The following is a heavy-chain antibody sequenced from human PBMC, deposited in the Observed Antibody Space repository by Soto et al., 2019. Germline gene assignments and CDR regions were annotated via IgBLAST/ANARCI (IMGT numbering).Heavy chain of an antibody. Sequence: QVQLQESGPGLVKPSQTLSLTCTVSGGSISSGGTGSYWTWIRQLPGKGLEGIGYIYYTGNTYYNPSLKRRTTISKDTSENQFSLKLTSVTAADTAVYFCASGHDAYKVRYWGQGTLVTVSS. CDR3: ASGHDAYKVRY. CDR2: IYYTGNT. V-gene: IGHV4-31*03. CDR1: GGSISSGGTGSY. D-gene: IGHD1-1*01. J-gene: IGHJ4*02.